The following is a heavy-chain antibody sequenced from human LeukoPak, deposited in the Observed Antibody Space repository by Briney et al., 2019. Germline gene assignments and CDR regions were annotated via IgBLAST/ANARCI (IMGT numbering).Heavy chain of an antibody. CDR3: ARHLHSSSWTPNWFDP. J-gene: IGHJ5*02. V-gene: IGHV4-34*01. Sequence: PSETLSLTCAVYGGSFSGYYWSWIRQPPGKGLEWIGEINHSGSTNYNPSLKSRVTISVDTSKNQFSLKLSSVTAADTAVYYCARHLHSSSWTPNWFDPWGQGTLVTVSS. D-gene: IGHD6-13*01. CDR2: INHSGST. CDR1: GGSFSGYY.